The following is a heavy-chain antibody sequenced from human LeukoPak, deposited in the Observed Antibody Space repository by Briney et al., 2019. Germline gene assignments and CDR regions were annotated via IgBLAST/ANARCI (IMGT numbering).Heavy chain of an antibody. V-gene: IGHV1-46*01. Sequence: ASVKVSCKASGYTFTSYYMHWVRQAPGQGLEWMGIINPSGGSTSYAQKFQGRVTMTRDMSTSTVYMELSSLRSEDTAVYYCAREAAAAGTLDYWGQGTLVTVSS. J-gene: IGHJ4*02. CDR3: AREAAAAGTLDY. D-gene: IGHD6-13*01. CDR2: INPSGGST. CDR1: GYTFTSYY.